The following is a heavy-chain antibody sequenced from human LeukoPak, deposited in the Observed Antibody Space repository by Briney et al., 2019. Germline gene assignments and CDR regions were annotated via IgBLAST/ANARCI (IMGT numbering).Heavy chain of an antibody. D-gene: IGHD3-10*01. CDR1: GFTFSSYE. Sequence: GGSLRLSCAASGFTFSSYEMNWVRQASGKGLEWVGRIRSTANGYATAYAASVKGRFTTSRDDSKNTAYLQMDSLKTEDTAVYYCTGNYYGSGSYADFDYWGQGTLVTVSS. V-gene: IGHV3-73*01. CDR3: TGNYYGSGSYADFDY. CDR2: IRSTANGYAT. J-gene: IGHJ4*02.